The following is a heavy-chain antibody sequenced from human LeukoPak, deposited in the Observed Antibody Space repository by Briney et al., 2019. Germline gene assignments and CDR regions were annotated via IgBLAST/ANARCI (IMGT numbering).Heavy chain of an antibody. Sequence: PSETLSLTCAVYGGSFSGYYWSWIRQPPGKGLEWIGEINHSGGTNYNPSLKSRVTISVDTSKNQFSLKLSSVTAADTAVYYCARGFPIFSGSYYNDYWGQGTLVTVSS. CDR1: GGSFSGYY. J-gene: IGHJ4*02. CDR3: ARGFPIFSGSYYNDY. CDR2: INHSGGT. V-gene: IGHV4-34*01. D-gene: IGHD3-10*01.